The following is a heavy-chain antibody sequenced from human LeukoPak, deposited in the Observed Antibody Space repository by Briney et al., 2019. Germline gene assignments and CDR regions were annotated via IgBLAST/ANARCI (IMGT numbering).Heavy chain of an antibody. CDR1: GGSIDNYS. J-gene: IGHJ4*02. V-gene: IGHV4-59*01. CDR2: ILYSGTT. CDR3: ARDLELGY. D-gene: IGHD6-13*01. Sequence: SETLSLTCTVSGGSIDNYSWSWIRQPPGEGLEWIGHILYSGTTSYTPSLKSRVTISLDTSKKQFSLKVTSVTAADTAVYYCARDLELGYWGQGILVTVSS.